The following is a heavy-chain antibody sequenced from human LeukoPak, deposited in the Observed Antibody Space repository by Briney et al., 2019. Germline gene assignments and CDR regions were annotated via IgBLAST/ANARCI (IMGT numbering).Heavy chain of an antibody. V-gene: IGHV3-21*01. D-gene: IGHD2-2*01. CDR3: ARGIVPAAFDY. CDR1: GSTFSTYE. J-gene: IGHJ4*02. Sequence: GGSLRLSCAAPGSTFSTYEKKWVRQAPGKGVEWVSSISSSAHHIAYADSVKGRFTISRDNAKNALYLQVNSLRAEDTAVYYCARGIVPAAFDYWGQGTLVTVSS. CDR2: ISSSAHHI.